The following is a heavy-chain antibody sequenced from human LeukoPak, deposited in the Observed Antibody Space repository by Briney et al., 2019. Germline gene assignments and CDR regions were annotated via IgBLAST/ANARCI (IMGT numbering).Heavy chain of an antibody. CDR3: ARKAYAMDV. J-gene: IGHJ6*04. Sequence: GGSLRLSCAASGLTFSNYWMSWVRQAPGKGLEWVANMKQDGSEKYYVDSVKGRFTISRDNAKNSLYLQMNSLRVEDTAVYYCARKAYAMDVWGKGTTVTVSS. CDR1: GLTFSNYW. V-gene: IGHV3-7*03. CDR2: MKQDGSEK.